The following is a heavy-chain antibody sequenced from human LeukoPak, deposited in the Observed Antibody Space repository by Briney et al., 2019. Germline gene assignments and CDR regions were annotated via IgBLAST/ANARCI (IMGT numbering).Heavy chain of an antibody. D-gene: IGHD2-15*01. CDR2: ISGSDDVT. CDR1: GFAFSSYA. CDR3: AKDDDCDDNRCYSGGAFDI. Sequence: PGGSLRLSCAASGFAFSSYAMSWVRQAPGKGLQWVSAISGSDDVTHYADSVKGRFTISRDNSKNTLYLQMNSLTAEDAAVYYCAKDDDCDDNRCYSGGAFDIWGQGTTVTVSS. V-gene: IGHV3-23*01. J-gene: IGHJ3*02.